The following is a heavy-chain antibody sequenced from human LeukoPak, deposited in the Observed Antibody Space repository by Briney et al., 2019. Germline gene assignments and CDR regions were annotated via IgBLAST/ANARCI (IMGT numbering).Heavy chain of an antibody. V-gene: IGHV3-7*01. CDR2: INQYGNET. CDR1: GFTYGYYW. D-gene: IGHD4-17*01. J-gene: IGHJ4*02. Sequence: GGSLRLSCEPSGFTYGYYWMTWVRQAPGKGLEWVANINQYGNETYYVDSVKGRFFIFRDNVKNSLYLQMNRLRAEDTAVYYCARDDGDYPDYWGQGTLATVSS. CDR3: ARDDGDYPDY.